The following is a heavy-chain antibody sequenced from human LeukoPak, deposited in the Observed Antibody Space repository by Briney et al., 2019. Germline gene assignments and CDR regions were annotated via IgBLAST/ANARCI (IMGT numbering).Heavy chain of an antibody. CDR2: IKQDGSEK. CDR1: GFTFSDYW. Sequence: PGGSLRLSCAASGFTFSDYWMTWVRQAPGKGLEWVANIKQDGSEKYYVDSVKGRFTISRDNAKNSLYLQMNSLRAEDTAVYYCSVKPASVAFDLWGQGTMDTVSS. CDR3: SVKPASVAFDL. V-gene: IGHV3-7*01. D-gene: IGHD2-2*01. J-gene: IGHJ3*01.